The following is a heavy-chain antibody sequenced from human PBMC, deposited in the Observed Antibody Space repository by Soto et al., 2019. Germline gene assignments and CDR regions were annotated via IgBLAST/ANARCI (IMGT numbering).Heavy chain of an antibody. Sequence: GVLRLSCAASGFTFNSYALSWVRQAPGKGLEWVSGISPSGGNTYYADSVKGRFTISRDNSKNTLYLQINSLSVEDTALYYCAKDSHLYGGYYYDFDFWGQGTLVTVSS. D-gene: IGHD3-22*01. CDR2: ISPSGGNT. CDR3: AKDSHLYGGYYYDFDF. V-gene: IGHV3-23*01. J-gene: IGHJ4*02. CDR1: GFTFNSYA.